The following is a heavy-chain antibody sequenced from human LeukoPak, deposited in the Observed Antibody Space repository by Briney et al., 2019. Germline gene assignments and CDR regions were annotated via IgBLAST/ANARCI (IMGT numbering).Heavy chain of an antibody. J-gene: IGHJ5*02. CDR2: IYHSGST. CDR1: GGSISSGGYS. Sequence: PSETLSLTCAVPGGSISSGGYSWSWIRQPPGKGLEWIGYIYHSGSTYYNPSLKSRVTISVDRSKNQFSLKLSSVTAADTAVYYCARGLGCSGGSCYSNSNWFDPWGQGTLVTVSS. D-gene: IGHD2-15*01. CDR3: ARGLGCSGGSCYSNSNWFDP. V-gene: IGHV4-30-2*01.